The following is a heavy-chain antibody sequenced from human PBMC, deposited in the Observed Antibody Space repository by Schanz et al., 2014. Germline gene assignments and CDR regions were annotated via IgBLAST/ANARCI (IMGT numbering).Heavy chain of an antibody. D-gene: IGHD6-19*01. CDR2: IDGEGSDT. CDR1: GFTFSNNW. V-gene: IGHV3-74*01. CDR3: VRDERISSGVWFDP. J-gene: IGHJ5*02. Sequence: VQLVESGGGLVQPGGSLRLSCAASGFTFSNNWMHWFRQGPGKGLSWVARIDGEGSDTRYADSVKGRFTVFRDNARNMVFLQMNSLRVDDTGVYYCVRDERISSGVWFDPWGQGTLVTVSS.